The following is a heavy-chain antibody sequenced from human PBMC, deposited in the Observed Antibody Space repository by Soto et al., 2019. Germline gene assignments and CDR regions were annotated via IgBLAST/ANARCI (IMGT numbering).Heavy chain of an antibody. V-gene: IGHV2-5*02. CDR1: GFSLSTSGVG. D-gene: IGHD4-17*01. J-gene: IGHJ5*02. Sequence: QITLKESGPTLVKPTQTLTLTYTFSGFSLSTSGVGVGWVRRPPGKALEWLALIYWDDDERYSPSLKSRLTITKDASKDQVVLTMTNMDPVDTATYYCTHVMTTVTTSWGQGTLVTVSS. CDR3: THVMTTVTTS. CDR2: IYWDDDE.